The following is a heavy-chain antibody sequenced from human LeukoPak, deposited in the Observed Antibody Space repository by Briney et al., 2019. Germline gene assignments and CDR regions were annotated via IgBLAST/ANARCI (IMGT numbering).Heavy chain of an antibody. CDR3: ARNYDFWSGYYGDYYSFDY. D-gene: IGHD3-3*01. J-gene: IGHJ4*02. Sequence: ASVKVSCKASGYTFTGYYMHWVRQAPGQGLEWMGWINPNSGGTNYAQKFRGRVTMTRDTSISTAYMELSRLRSDDTAVYYCARNYDFWSGYYGDYYSFDYWGQGTLVTVSS. V-gene: IGHV1-2*02. CDR2: INPNSGGT. CDR1: GYTFTGYY.